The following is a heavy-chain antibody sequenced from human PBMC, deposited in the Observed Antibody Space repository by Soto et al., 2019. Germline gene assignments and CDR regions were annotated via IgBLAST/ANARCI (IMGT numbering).Heavy chain of an antibody. CDR2: INAGNGNT. CDR3: AREEPGGEMATVPGDY. D-gene: IGHD4-4*01. V-gene: IGHV1-3*01. J-gene: IGHJ4*02. Sequence: ASVKVSCKASGYTFTSYAMHWVRQAPGQRLEWMGWINAGNGNTKYSQKFQGRVTITRDTSASTAYMELSSLRSEDTAVYYCAREEPGGEMATVPGDYWGQGTLVTV. CDR1: GYTFTSYA.